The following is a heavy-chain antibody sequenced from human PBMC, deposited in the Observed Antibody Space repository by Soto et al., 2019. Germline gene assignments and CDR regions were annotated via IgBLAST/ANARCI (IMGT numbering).Heavy chain of an antibody. CDR1: GGSISSSSYY. CDR3: ARRAGITIFGVNWFDP. Sequence: QLQLQESGPGLVKPSETLSLTCTVSGGSISSSSYYWGWIRQPPGKGLEWIGSIYYSGSTYYNPSLKSRVTISVDTSKNQFSLKLSSVTAADTAVYYCARRAGITIFGVNWFDPWGQGTLVTVSS. J-gene: IGHJ5*02. D-gene: IGHD3-3*01. CDR2: IYYSGST. V-gene: IGHV4-39*01.